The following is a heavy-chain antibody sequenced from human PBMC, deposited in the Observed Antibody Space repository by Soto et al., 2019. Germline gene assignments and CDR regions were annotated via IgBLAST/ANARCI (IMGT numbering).Heavy chain of an antibody. J-gene: IGHJ6*02. Sequence: PGGSLRLSCAASGFTFSSYEMNWVRQAPGKGLEWVSYISSSGSTIYYADSVKGRFTISRDNAKNSLYLQMNSLKTEDTAVYYCTTIGWGGWLGMDVWGQGTTVTVSS. V-gene: IGHV3-48*03. CDR2: ISSSGSTI. CDR3: TTIGWGGWLGMDV. CDR1: GFTFSSYE. D-gene: IGHD3-16*01.